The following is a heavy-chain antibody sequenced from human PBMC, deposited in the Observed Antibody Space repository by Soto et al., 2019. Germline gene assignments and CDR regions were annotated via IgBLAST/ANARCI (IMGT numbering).Heavy chain of an antibody. V-gene: IGHV3-15*01. D-gene: IGHD2-2*01. CDR1: GLTFTDAW. Sequence: PGGSLRLSCSASGLTFTDAWMNWVRQGPGQRLEWVGRIKSSTYGGTAEYAAPVKGRFTIGRDDSQNTLFLQMDSLQTEDTAVYYCTTTLGYCSXSCPWGQGALVTVSS. J-gene: IGHJ5*02. CDR3: TTTLGYCSXSCP. CDR2: IKSSTYGGTA.